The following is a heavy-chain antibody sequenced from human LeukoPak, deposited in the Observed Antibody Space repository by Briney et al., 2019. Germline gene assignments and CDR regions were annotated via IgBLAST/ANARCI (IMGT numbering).Heavy chain of an antibody. CDR1: GGSISSSTYY. CDR3: AGIFAYRDGFHGLYYLDQ. D-gene: IGHD3-16*01. J-gene: IGHJ4*02. V-gene: IGHV4-39*07. Sequence: PSETLSLTCTVSGGSISSSTYYWGWIRQPPGKGLEWIGSIYYSGSNYYDSSLESRVTISVDTSKNQFSLKLNSVTAADTAMYYCAGIFAYRDGFHGLYYLDQWGQGTLVTVSS. CDR2: IYYSGSN.